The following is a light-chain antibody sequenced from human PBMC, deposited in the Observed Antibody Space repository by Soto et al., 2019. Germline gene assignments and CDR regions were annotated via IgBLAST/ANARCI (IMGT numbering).Light chain of an antibody. CDR3: QSYDSSLSGSV. CDR2: DNT. J-gene: IGLJ2*01. CDR1: SSNIGAGYD. Sequence: QSVLTQPPSVSGAPGQGVTISCTGSSSNIGAGYDVHWYQQLPGRAPKLLIYDNTNRPSGVPDRFSGSKSGTSASLAITGLQAEDEADYYCQSYDSSLSGSVFGRGTKLTVL. V-gene: IGLV1-40*01.